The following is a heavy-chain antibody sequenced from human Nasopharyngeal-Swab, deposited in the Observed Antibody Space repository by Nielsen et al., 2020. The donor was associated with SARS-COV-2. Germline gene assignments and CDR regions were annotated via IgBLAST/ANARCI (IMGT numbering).Heavy chain of an antibody. J-gene: IGHJ6*02. Sequence: PGKGLEWIGYIYYSGSTYYNPSLKSRVTISVDTSKNQFSLKLSSVTAADTAVYYCARDRVVPAAMGAYYYYYGMDVWGQGTTVTVSS. V-gene: IGHV4-31*02. D-gene: IGHD2-2*01. CDR3: ARDRVVPAAMGAYYYYYGMDV. CDR2: IYYSGST.